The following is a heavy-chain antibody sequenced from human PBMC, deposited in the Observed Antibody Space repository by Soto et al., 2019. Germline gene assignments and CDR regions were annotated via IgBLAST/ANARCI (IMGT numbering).Heavy chain of an antibody. D-gene: IGHD2-2*01. CDR2: VIPMYGTT. CDR3: ARDLYCSSSRCYGYYGMDV. J-gene: IGHJ6*02. Sequence: ASVKVSCKASGGSFSSYAVSWVRQAPGQGLEWMGGVIPMYGTTVYAQKFQGRVTITADAATTTAYMELSSLRSGDTAVYYCARDLYCSSSRCYGYYGMDVWGQGTTVTVYS. CDR1: GGSFSSYA. V-gene: IGHV1-69*13.